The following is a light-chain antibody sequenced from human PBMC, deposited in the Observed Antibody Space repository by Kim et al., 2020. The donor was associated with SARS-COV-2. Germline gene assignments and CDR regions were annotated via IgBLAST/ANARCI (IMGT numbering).Light chain of an antibody. V-gene: IGKV3-11*01. CDR2: DAS. J-gene: IGKJ4*01. CDR1: QSVSSS. CDR3: QHRANWPLT. Sequence: EIVLTQSPATLSLSPGERATLSCRASQSVSSSLAWYQQKSGQAPRLLIYDASNRATDIPARFSGSGSGTDFTLTISSLEPEDFAVYYCQHRANWPLTFGGGTKVDIK.